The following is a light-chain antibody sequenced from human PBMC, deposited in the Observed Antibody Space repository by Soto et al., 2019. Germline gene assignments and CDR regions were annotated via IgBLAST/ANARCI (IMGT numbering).Light chain of an antibody. CDR1: QSVSSSY. CDR2: GTS. V-gene: IGKV3-20*01. CDR3: QQYGRT. J-gene: IGKJ1*01. Sequence: EIVLTQSPGTLSLSPGERATLSCRASQSVSSSYLAWYQQKPGQAPRLLIYGTSSRATAIPDRFSGSGSGTDFTLTISRLEPEDVAVYYSQQYGRTFGQGTKVEIK.